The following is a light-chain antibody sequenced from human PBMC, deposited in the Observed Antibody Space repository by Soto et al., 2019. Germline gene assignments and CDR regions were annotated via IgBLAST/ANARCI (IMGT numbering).Light chain of an antibody. CDR2: AAT. J-gene: IGKJ4*01. V-gene: IGKV1-6*01. CDR1: QAIRND. CDR3: LHEYSYPNT. Sequence: AIQVTQSPSSLSASVGDRVTITCRASQAIRNDVAWYQQKPGRVPILLIYAATLLQSGVPSRFRGSGFGTDFTLTISSLQPEDVATYYCLHEYSYPNTFGGGTKVEIK.